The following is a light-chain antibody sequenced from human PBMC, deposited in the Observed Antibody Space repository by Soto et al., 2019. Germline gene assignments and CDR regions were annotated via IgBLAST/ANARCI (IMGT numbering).Light chain of an antibody. V-gene: IGKV2-28*01. CDR2: LGS. Sequence: DIVMTQSPLSLPVTPGEPASISCRSSQSLLHSNGYNYLDWYLQKPGQSPQLLIYLGSNRASGVPDRFSGGGSGTDFTLKISRVEAEDVGLYYCMQALQSPYTFGQGTKLEIK. CDR3: MQALQSPYT. J-gene: IGKJ2*01. CDR1: QSLLHSNGYNY.